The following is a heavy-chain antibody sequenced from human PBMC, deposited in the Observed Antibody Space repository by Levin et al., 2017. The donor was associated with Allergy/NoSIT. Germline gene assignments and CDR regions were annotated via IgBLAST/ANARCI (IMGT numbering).Heavy chain of an antibody. CDR1: GFTFSTYA. V-gene: IGHV3-64*01. D-gene: IGHD2-2*01. CDR2: ISSNGGST. Sequence: SCAASGFTFSTYAMHWVRQAPGKGLEYVSAISSNGGSTYYANSVKGRFTISRDNSKNTLYLQMGSLRAEDMAVYYCARAYCSSTSCCYDYWGQGTLVTVSS. CDR3: ARAYCSSTSCCYDY. J-gene: IGHJ4*02.